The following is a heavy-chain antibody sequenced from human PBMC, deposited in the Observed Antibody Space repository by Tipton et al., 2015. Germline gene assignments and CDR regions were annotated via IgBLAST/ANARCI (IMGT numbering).Heavy chain of an antibody. Sequence: TLSLTCTVSGGSISSSSYYWGWIRQPPGKGLEWIGTIYYSGSTNYNPSLKSRVTISVDTSKNQFSLKLSSVTAADTAVYYCARDRIAVAGHYYYFYYGMDVWGQGTTVTVSS. CDR2: IYYSGST. J-gene: IGHJ6*02. CDR3: ARDRIAVAGHYYYFYYGMDV. CDR1: GGSISSSSYY. V-gene: IGHV4-39*07. D-gene: IGHD6-19*01.